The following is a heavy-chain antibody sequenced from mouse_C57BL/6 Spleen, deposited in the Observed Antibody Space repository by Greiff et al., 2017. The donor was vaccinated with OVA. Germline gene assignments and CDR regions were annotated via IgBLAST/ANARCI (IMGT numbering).Heavy chain of an antibody. CDR3: ASLTGPYYAMDY. CDR1: GYTFTSYW. V-gene: IGHV1-64*01. J-gene: IGHJ4*01. CDR2: IHPNSGST. Sequence: QVQLQQPGAELVKPGASVKLSCKASGYTFTSYWMHWVKQRPGQGLEWIGMIHPNSGSTNYNEKFKSKATLTVDKSSSTAYMQLSSLTSEDSAVYYCASLTGPYYAMDYWGQGTSVTVSS. D-gene: IGHD4-1*01.